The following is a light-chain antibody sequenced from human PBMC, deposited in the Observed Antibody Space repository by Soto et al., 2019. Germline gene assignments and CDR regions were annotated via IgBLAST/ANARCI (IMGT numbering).Light chain of an antibody. CDR3: QEYNSYSGT. J-gene: IGKJ1*01. CDR2: DAS. CDR1: HKIDRW. Sequence: DIQMTQSPSIMSASVGDRVTITCRASHKIDRWLAWYQQKPGKAPKLLIYDASRLESGVPSRFGGSGSGTEFTLSISSLQPDDFAIYYCQEYNSYSGTFGPGTKVDIK. V-gene: IGKV1-5*01.